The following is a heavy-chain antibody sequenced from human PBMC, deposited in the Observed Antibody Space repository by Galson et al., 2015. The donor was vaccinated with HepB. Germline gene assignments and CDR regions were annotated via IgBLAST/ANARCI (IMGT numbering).Heavy chain of an antibody. J-gene: IGHJ6*02. Sequence: SVKVSCKASGYTFTGYYMHWVRQAPGQGLEWMGWINPNSGGTNYAQKFQGWVTMTRDTSISTAYMELSRLRSDDTAVYYCARDRLEKYYYDSSGYYLYYYYYGMDVWGQGTTVTVSS. D-gene: IGHD3-22*01. CDR3: ARDRLEKYYYDSSGYYLYYYYYGMDV. V-gene: IGHV1-2*04. CDR1: GYTFTGYY. CDR2: INPNSGGT.